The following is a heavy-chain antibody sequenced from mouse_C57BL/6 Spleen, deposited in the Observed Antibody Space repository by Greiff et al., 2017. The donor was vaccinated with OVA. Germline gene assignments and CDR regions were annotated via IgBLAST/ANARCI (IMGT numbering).Heavy chain of an antibody. Sequence: QVQLQQSGAELVRPGSSVKLSCKASGYTFTSYWMDWVKQRPGQGLEWIGNIYPSDSETHYNQNFKDKATLTVDKSSRTAYMHLSSLTSKDSAVYCCARGSDAVAYWGQGTLVTVSA. CDR1: GYTFTSYW. CDR2: IYPSDSET. V-gene: IGHV1-61*01. J-gene: IGHJ3*01. CDR3: ARGSDAVAY. D-gene: IGHD2-13*01.